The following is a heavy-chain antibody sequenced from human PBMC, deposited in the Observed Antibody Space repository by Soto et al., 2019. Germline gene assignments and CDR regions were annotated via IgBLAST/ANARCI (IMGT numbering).Heavy chain of an antibody. V-gene: IGHV3-74*01. CDR3: AKDYVSGTYDY. CDR2: IKTDGSVT. Sequence: GGSLRLSCAASGFTFSTYWMHWLRQVPGKGLMWTSHIKTDGSVTNYADSVKGRFTVSRDNTKNTLFLQMDSLRADDTAVYYCAKDYVSGTYDYWGQGTLVTVSS. D-gene: IGHD1-26*01. CDR1: GFTFSTYW. J-gene: IGHJ4*02.